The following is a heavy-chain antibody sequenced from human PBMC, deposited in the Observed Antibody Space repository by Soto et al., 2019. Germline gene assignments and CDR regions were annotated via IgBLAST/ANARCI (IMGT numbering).Heavy chain of an antibody. CDR3: ARLGSYYDFWSGYPGDY. CDR2: IYYSGST. Sequence: QLQLQESGPGLVKPSETLSLTCTVSGGSISSSSYYWGWIRQPPGKGLEGIGSIYYSGSTYYNPSLKSRVTIAVDTSKNQFSLKLSSVTAADTAVYYCARLGSYYDFWSGYPGDYWGQGTLVTVSS. D-gene: IGHD3-3*01. J-gene: IGHJ4*02. V-gene: IGHV4-39*01. CDR1: GGSISSSSYY.